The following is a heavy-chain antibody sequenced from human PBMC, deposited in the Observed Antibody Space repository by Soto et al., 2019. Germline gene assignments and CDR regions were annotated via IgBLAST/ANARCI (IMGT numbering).Heavy chain of an antibody. CDR2: IIPIFGTT. CDR3: ARDRTDSGYYTNWLDP. D-gene: IGHD3-22*01. V-gene: IGHV1-69*06. J-gene: IGHJ5*02. Sequence: SVKVSCKASRGAFGSDAITWVRQAPGQGLEWVGRIIPIFGTTNYAQNLQGRVTISADKSTLTSYMELHSLTSDDTALYYCARDRTDSGYYTNWLDPWGQGTQVTVSS. CDR1: RGAFGSDA.